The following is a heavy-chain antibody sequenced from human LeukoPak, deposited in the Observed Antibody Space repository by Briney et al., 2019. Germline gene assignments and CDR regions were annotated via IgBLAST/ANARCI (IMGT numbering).Heavy chain of an antibody. V-gene: IGHV4-34*01. J-gene: IGHJ4*02. CDR3: ARALLGYCSSTSCSQFDY. Sequence: SETLSFTCAVYGGSFSGYYWSWIRQPPGEGLEWIGEINHSGSTNYNPSLKSRVTISVDTSKNQFSLKLSSVTAADTAVYYCARALLGYCSSTSCSQFDYWGQGTLVTVSS. CDR1: GGSFSGYY. D-gene: IGHD2-2*01. CDR2: INHSGST.